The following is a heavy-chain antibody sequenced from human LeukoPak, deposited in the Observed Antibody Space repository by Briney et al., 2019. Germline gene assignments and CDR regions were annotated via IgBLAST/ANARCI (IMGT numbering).Heavy chain of an antibody. CDR2: IKQDGSEK. Sequence: GGSLRLSCAASGFTFSSYWMSWVRQAPGKGLEWVANIKQDGSEKYYVDSVKGRFTISRDNAKNSLYLQMNSLRAEDTALYYCAKTGYSSGWYRIWDYWGQGTLVTVSS. J-gene: IGHJ4*02. D-gene: IGHD6-19*01. V-gene: IGHV3-7*03. CDR1: GFTFSSYW. CDR3: AKTGYSSGWYRIWDY.